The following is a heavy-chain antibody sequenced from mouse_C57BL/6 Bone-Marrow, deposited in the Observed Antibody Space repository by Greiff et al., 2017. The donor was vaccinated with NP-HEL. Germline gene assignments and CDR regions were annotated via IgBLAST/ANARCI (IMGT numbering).Heavy chain of an antibody. CDR3: TTWYYGYWYFDV. CDR2: IDPENGDT. CDR1: GFNIKDDY. D-gene: IGHD1-1*02. J-gene: IGHJ1*03. Sequence: EVQLVESGAELVRPGASVKLSCTASGFNIKDDYMHWVKQRPEQGLEWIGWIDPENGDTEYASKFQGKATITADTSSNTAYLQLSSLTSEDTAVYYCTTWYYGYWYFDVWGTGTTVTVSS. V-gene: IGHV14-4*01.